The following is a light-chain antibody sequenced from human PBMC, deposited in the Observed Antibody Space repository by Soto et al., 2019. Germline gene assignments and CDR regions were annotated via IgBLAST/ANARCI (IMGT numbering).Light chain of an antibody. Sequence: DTQTTQSPSTLSASVGDRVTITCRASQTINSWLAWYQQKPGKAPKLLIYDASSLESGVPSRFSGSGSGTEFTLTISNLQPEDFATYYCRQDNSYPITVGQGTRLEIK. V-gene: IGKV1-5*01. CDR3: RQDNSYPIT. J-gene: IGKJ5*01. CDR1: QTINSW. CDR2: DAS.